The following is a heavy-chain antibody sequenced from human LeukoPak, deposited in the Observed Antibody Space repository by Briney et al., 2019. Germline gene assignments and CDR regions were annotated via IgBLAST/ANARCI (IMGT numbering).Heavy chain of an antibody. CDR3: ARGYCSGGSCFSSTGNFDL. J-gene: IGHJ2*01. CDR1: GFTFSSFW. Sequence: GGSLRLSCAASGFTFSSFWMSWVRQASGKGLEWVANIKQDGSEKYYVDSVKGRFTVSRDNAENSLYLQMNSLRAEDTAVYYCARGYCSGGSCFSSTGNFDLWGRGTLVTVSS. CDR2: IKQDGSEK. V-gene: IGHV3-7*04. D-gene: IGHD2-15*01.